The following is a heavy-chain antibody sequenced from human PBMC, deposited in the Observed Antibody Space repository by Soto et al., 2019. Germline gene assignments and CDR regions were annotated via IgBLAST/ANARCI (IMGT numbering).Heavy chain of an antibody. D-gene: IGHD3-10*01. CDR2: ISGSGGST. CDR1: GFTFSSYA. J-gene: IGHJ4*02. Sequence: HPGGSLSLSCAASGFTFSSYAMSWVRQAPGEGLEWVSAISGSGGSTYYADSVKGRFTISRDNSKNTLYLQMNSLRAEDTAVYYCAKVYGSGSYFTYYFDYWGQGTLVTVSS. V-gene: IGHV3-23*01. CDR3: AKVYGSGSYFTYYFDY.